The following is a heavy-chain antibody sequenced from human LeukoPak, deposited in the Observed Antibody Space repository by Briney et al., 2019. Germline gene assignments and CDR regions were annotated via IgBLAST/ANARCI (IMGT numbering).Heavy chain of an antibody. V-gene: IGHV3-7*01. CDR3: ARDLAAVVNWFDP. CDR2: IKQDGSEK. D-gene: IGHD6-13*01. Sequence: GGSLRLSCAASGFTFSSYWMSWVRQAPGKGLEWVANIKQDGSEKYYVDSVKGRFTISGDNAKNSLYLQMNSLRAEDTAVYYCARDLAAVVNWFDPWGQGTLVTVSS. CDR1: GFTFSSYW. J-gene: IGHJ5*02.